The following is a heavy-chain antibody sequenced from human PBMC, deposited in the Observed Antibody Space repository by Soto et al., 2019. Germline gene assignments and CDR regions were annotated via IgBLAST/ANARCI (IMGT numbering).Heavy chain of an antibody. D-gene: IGHD5-12*01. V-gene: IGHV4-39*01. CDR2: FFYSGST. Sequence: SYTLSRTGTISFSSISSSPYYWGSFLQPPGKGLEWIAIFFYSGSTYYNPSLKSRVTVSMDTSKSQFSLRLSSVTAADTAVYYCARLRSGFQYYFNYWGPGTPVTVSS. CDR1: FSSISSSPYY. J-gene: IGHJ4*02. CDR3: ARLRSGFQYYFNY.